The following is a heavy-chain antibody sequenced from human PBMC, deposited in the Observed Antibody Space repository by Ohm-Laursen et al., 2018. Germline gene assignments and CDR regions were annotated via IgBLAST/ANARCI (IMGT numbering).Heavy chain of an antibody. Sequence: SLRLSCTASGFTFSNYAMSWVRQAPGKGLEWVSAISGSGGSTYYADSVKGRFTISRDNSKNTLYLQMNSLRAEDTALYYCAKSATPVTPLVDYWGQGTLVTVSS. J-gene: IGHJ4*02. V-gene: IGHV3-23*01. CDR2: ISGSGGST. CDR3: AKSATPVTPLVDY. CDR1: GFTFSNYA. D-gene: IGHD4-17*01.